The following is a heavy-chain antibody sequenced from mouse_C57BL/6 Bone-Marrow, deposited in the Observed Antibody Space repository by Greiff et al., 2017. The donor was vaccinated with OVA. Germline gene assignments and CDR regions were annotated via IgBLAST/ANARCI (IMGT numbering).Heavy chain of an antibody. J-gene: IGHJ1*03. CDR2: IHPSDSDT. CDR1: GYTFTSYW. Sequence: VKLQQPGAELVKPGASVKVSCKASGYTFTSYWMHWVKQRPGQGLEWIGRIHPSDSDTNYNQKLKGKATLTVDKSSSPAYMQLSSLTSEDSAVYYCAIGVWYFDVWGTGTPVTVSS. V-gene: IGHV1-74*01. CDR3: AIGVWYFDV.